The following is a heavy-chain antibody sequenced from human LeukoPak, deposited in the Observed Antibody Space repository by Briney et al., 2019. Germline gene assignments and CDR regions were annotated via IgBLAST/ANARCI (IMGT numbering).Heavy chain of an antibody. CDR3: ASVTVTTDAMAWSFDI. D-gene: IGHD4-17*01. CDR1: GGSFSGYY. Sequence: SETLSLTCAVYGGSFSGYYWSWIRQPPGKGLEWIGEINHSGSTNYNPSLKSRVTISVDTSKNQFSLKLSSVTAADTAVYYCASVTVTTDAMAWSFDIWGQGTMVTVSS. J-gene: IGHJ3*02. CDR2: INHSGST. V-gene: IGHV4-34*01.